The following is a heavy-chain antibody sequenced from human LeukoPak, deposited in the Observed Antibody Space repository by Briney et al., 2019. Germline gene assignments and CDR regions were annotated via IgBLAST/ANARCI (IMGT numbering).Heavy chain of an antibody. CDR1: GGSTSDYY. V-gene: IGHV4-4*07. CDR3: ARGGTLFTYFDS. CDR2: IYYTGNT. Sequence: SETLSLTCSVSGGSTSDYYWNWIRQPAGQGLEWLGRIYYTGNTAYNPPLESRLTMSLDTAKNPFSLKVTAVTAADTAVYYCARGGTLFTYFDSWGQGTLVTVSS. D-gene: IGHD3-10*02. J-gene: IGHJ4*02.